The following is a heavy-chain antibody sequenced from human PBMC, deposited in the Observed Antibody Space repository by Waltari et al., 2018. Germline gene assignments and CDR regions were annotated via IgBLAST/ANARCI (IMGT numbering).Heavy chain of an antibody. CDR3: ARVATKTYSSPVPGRPYYYGMDV. J-gene: IGHJ6*02. Sequence: EEQLVESGGGLVQPGESLRLSCAASGFTFSRYWMDWVRQAPGKGLVWVSRINIDGSSTIYAESVKGRFTISRDNAKNTLYVQMNRLRAEDTAVYYCARVATKTYSSPVPGRPYYYGMDVWGQGTTVTVSS. V-gene: IGHV3-74*01. CDR1: GFTFSRYW. D-gene: IGHD6-13*01. CDR2: INIDGSST.